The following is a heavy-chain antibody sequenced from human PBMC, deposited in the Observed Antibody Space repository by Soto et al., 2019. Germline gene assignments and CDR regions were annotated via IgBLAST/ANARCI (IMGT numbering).Heavy chain of an antibody. CDR2: IKQDGSEK. Sequence: GESLKISCAASGFTFSSYWMSWVRQAPGKGLEWVANIKQDGSEKYYVDSVKGRFTISRDNAKNSLYLQMNSLRAEDTAVYYCARLGSGSYSSLDYWGQGTLVTVSS. CDR1: GFTFSSYW. CDR3: ARLGSGSYSSLDY. J-gene: IGHJ4*02. D-gene: IGHD3-10*01. V-gene: IGHV3-7*03.